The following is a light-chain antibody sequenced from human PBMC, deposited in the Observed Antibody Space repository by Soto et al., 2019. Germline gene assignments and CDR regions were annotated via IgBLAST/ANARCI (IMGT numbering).Light chain of an antibody. CDR2: DAS. J-gene: IGKJ5*01. Sequence: EIVLTQSPATLSLSPGERATLSCRASQSVSSYLAWYQQKPGQAPRLLIYDASNRATGIPARFSGSGSGTDFTLTISSLQAEDVAVYYCQQYYTNVAFGQGTRLEIK. CDR3: QQYYTNVA. CDR1: QSVSSY. V-gene: IGKV3-11*01.